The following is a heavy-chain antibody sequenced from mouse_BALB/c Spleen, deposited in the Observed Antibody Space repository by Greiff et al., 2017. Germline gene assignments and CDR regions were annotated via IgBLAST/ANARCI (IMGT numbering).Heavy chain of an antibody. D-gene: IGHD4-1*01. V-gene: IGHV5-17*02. CDR3: ARPLTSYYAMDY. CDR1: GFTFSSFG. Sequence: EVMLVESGGGLVQPGGSRKLSCAASGFTFSSFGMHWVRQAPEKGLEWVAYISSGSSTIYYADTVKGRFTISRDNPKNTLFLQMTSLRSEDTAMYYCARPLTSYYAMDYWGQGTSVTVSS. J-gene: IGHJ4*01. CDR2: ISSGSSTI.